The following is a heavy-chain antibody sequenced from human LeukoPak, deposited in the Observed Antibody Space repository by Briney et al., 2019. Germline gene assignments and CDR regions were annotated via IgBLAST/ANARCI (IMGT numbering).Heavy chain of an antibody. D-gene: IGHD3-22*01. J-gene: IGHJ4*02. CDR3: ATVGGLYDSSGYYYR. CDR1: DGSISSSVYY. V-gene: IGHV4-61*05. Sequence: ASETLSLTCIVSDGSISSSVYYWGWIRQPPGKGLQWIGYIYYTGSINYNPSLKSRVTISVDTSKNQLSLKLSSVTAADTAFYYCATVGGLYDSSGYYYRWGQGTLVTVSS. CDR2: IYYTGSI.